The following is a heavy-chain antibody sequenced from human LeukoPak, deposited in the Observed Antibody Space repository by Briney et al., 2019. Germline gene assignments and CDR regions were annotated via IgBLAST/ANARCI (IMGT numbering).Heavy chain of an antibody. CDR2: VSGSGGST. D-gene: IGHD1-26*01. CDR3: AKARPRELYEFDY. V-gene: IGHV3-23*01. CDR1: GFTFSSYA. Sequence: GGSLRLSCAASGFTFSSYAMSWVRQAPGKGLEWVSAVSGSGGSTYYADSAKGRFTISRDNSKNTLYLQMNSLRAEDTAVYYYAKARPRELYEFDYWGQGTLVTVSS. J-gene: IGHJ4*02.